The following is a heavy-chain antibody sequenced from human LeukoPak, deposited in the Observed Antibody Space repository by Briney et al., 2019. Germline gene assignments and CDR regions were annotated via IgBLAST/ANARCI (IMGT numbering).Heavy chain of an antibody. CDR1: GFTVSSNY. CDR2: IYSGGST. CDR3: ARDTYSSGWTRVDY. D-gene: IGHD6-19*01. Sequence: GGSLRPSCAASGFTVSSNYMSWVRQAPGKGLEEVSVIYSGGSTYYADSVKGRFTISRDNSKNTLYLQMNSLRAEDTAVYYCARDTYSSGWTRVDYLGQGTLVTGSS. V-gene: IGHV3-66*01. J-gene: IGHJ4*02.